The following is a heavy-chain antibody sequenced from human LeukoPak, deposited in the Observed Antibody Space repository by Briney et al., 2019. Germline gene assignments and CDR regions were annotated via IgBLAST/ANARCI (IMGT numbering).Heavy chain of an antibody. D-gene: IGHD6-19*01. CDR3: ARRGGWSHFDY. CDR1: GFTFSSYG. CDR2: IWYDGSNK. V-gene: IGHV3-33*01. J-gene: IGHJ4*02. Sequence: GGSLRLSCAASGFTFSSYGMHWVRQAPGKELEWVAVIWYDGSNKYYADSVKGRFTISRDNSKNTLYLQMNSLRAEDTAVYYCARRGGWSHFDYWGQGTLVTVSS.